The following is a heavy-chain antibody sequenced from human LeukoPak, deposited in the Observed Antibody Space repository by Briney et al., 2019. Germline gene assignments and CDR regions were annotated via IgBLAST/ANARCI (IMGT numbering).Heavy chain of an antibody. V-gene: IGHV3-23*01. CDR2: ISGGATSI. D-gene: IGHD6-19*01. CDR3: AKDGARHSSGWSYWYFDL. Sequence: GGSLRLSCAASGFTFSSYAMSWVRQAPGKGLEWVSSISGGATSIYYADSVKGHFTVSRDNSKNTLYLQMNSLGAEDTAVYYCAKDGARHSSGWSYWYFDLWGRGTLVTVSS. CDR1: GFTFSSYA. J-gene: IGHJ2*01.